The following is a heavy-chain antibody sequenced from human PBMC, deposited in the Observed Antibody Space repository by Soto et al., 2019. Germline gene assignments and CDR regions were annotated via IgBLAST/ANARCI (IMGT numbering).Heavy chain of an antibody. Sequence: GGSLRLSCAASGFTFSSYSMNWVRQAPGKGLEWVSSISSGSGYIYYADSVKGRFTISRDNAKNSLYLQMNSLRAEDTAVYYCASYPATYAFDIWGQGTMVTVSS. CDR2: ISSGSGYI. CDR3: ASYPATYAFDI. J-gene: IGHJ3*02. CDR1: GFTFSSYS. D-gene: IGHD6-25*01. V-gene: IGHV3-21*01.